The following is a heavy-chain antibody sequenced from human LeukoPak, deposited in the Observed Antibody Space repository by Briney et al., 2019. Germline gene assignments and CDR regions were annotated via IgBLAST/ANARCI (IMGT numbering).Heavy chain of an antibody. J-gene: IGHJ5*02. V-gene: IGHV1-2*02. CDR2: INPNSGGT. D-gene: IGHD1-26*01. CDR1: GYTFTGYY. CDR3: ARGSSGNYAWFDP. Sequence: ASVKVSCKASGYTFTGYYMHWVRQAPGQGLEWMGWINPNSGGTNYAQKFQGRVTMTRDTSISTAYMELSRLRSDDTAVYYCARGSSGNYAWFDPWGQGTLVTVSS.